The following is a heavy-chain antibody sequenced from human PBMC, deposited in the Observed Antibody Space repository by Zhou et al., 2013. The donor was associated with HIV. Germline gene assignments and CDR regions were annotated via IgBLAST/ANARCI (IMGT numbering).Heavy chain of an antibody. J-gene: IGHJ3*02. CDR3: NRGMQRWVNDAFDI. CDR1: GYAFTTYY. CDR2: INPGIGTT. D-gene: IGHD1-1*01. Sequence: QVQLVQSGAEMKKPGASLNISCKASGYAFTTYYIHWVRQAPGQGLEWMGLINPGIGTTYYAEKFQGRVTMTRDTSTNTVNMQLGTLTSEDTAVYFCNRGMQRWVNDAFDIWGPRDNVDRLF. V-gene: IGHV1-46*03.